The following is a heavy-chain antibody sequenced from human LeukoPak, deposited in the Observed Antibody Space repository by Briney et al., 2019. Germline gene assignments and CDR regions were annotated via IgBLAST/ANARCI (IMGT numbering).Heavy chain of an antibody. J-gene: IGHJ5*02. CDR1: GFTFSSYA. Sequence: GGSLRLSCAASGFTFSSYAMSWVRQAPGKGLEWVSAISGSGGSTYYADSVKGRFTISRDNSKNTLYLQMNSLRAEDTAVYYCAAGQDIVVVVAATPGGESDWFDPWGQGTLVTVSS. V-gene: IGHV3-23*01. CDR2: ISGSGGST. CDR3: AAGQDIVVVVAATPGGESDWFDP. D-gene: IGHD2-15*01.